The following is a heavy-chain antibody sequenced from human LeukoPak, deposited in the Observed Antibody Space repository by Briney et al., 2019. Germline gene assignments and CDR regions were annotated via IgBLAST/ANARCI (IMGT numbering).Heavy chain of an antibody. CDR2: IYTSGST. CDR1: GGSISSYY. Sequence: SETLSLTCTVSGGSISSYYWSWIRQPAGKGLEWIGRIYTSGSTNYNPSLKSRVTMSVDTSKNQFSLKLSSVTAADTAVHYCARVHSSSWYVDYWGQGTLVTVSS. D-gene: IGHD6-13*01. J-gene: IGHJ4*02. CDR3: ARVHSSSWYVDY. V-gene: IGHV4-4*07.